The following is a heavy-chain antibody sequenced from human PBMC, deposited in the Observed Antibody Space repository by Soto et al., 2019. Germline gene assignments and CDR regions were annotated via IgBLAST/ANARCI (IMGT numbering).Heavy chain of an antibody. CDR1: GGTFSRYS. J-gene: IGHJ6*02. D-gene: IGHD2-2*01. CDR2: IIPIFGIA. Sequence: QVQLVQSGAEVKKPGSSVKVSCKASGGTFSRYSITWVRQAPGHGLEWIGRIIPIFGIASYAQKFQGRVTITADESTSTAYMELSSLRSDDTAVYDCAREDRDRETGLGLAAIDGVGVWGQGTTVTVSS. V-gene: IGHV1-69*08. CDR3: AREDRDRETGLGLAAIDGVGV.